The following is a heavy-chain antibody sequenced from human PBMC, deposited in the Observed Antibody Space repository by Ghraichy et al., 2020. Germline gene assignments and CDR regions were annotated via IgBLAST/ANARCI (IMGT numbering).Heavy chain of an antibody. D-gene: IGHD2-15*01. J-gene: IGHJ4*02. Sequence: GESLNISCAASGFTVSSNYMSWVRQAPGKGLEWVSVIYSGGSTYYADSVKGRFTISRDNSKNTLYLQMNSLRAEDTAVYYCARWLWGGSAIGNFDYWGQGTLVTVSS. CDR3: ARWLWGGSAIGNFDY. CDR1: GFTVSSNY. CDR2: IYSGGST. V-gene: IGHV3-53*01.